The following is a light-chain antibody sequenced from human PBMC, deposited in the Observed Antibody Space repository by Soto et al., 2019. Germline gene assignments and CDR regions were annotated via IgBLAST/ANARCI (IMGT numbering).Light chain of an antibody. CDR2: DAS. J-gene: IGKJ1*01. V-gene: IGKV3-11*01. CDR3: QQRRNWPRT. CDR1: QSVINY. Sequence: EIVLTQSPATLSSFPGDRVTLSCRASQSVINYLAWFQQKPGQAPRLLIYDASNRATGIPARFSGSGSGTDFTLTISSLEPEDFEVYYCQQRRNWPRTLGQGTKVDIK.